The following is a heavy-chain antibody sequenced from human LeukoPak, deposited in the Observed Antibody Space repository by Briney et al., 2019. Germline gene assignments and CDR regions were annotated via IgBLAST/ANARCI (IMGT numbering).Heavy chain of an antibody. CDR3: ARGDKRQLRDFWSGYPNYYYYYGMDV. D-gene: IGHD3-3*01. Sequence: SETLSLTCTVSGGSFGSGTHYWSWIRQPPGKGLEWIGYIYYSGSTNYNPSLKSRVTISVDTSKNQFSLKLSSVTAADTAVYYCARGDKRQLRDFWSGYPNYYYYYGMDVWGQGTTVTVSS. CDR2: IYYSGST. V-gene: IGHV4-61*01. J-gene: IGHJ6*02. CDR1: GGSFGSGTHY.